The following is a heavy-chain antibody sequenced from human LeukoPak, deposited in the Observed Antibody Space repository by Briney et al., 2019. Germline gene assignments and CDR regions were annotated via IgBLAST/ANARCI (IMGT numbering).Heavy chain of an antibody. D-gene: IGHD5-24*01. V-gene: IGHV3-74*03. CDR1: ESTFSKFW. J-gene: IGHJ4*02. CDR2: INRDGSTT. CDR3: VKGGDGFNFGDH. Sequence: GGSLRLSCAASESTFSKFWMHWVRQAPGKGLVWVSGINRDGSTTTYADSVKGRFTVSRDNSENTLYLQMNSLRVEDTAVYYCVKGGDGFNFGDHWGQGNRVTVSS.